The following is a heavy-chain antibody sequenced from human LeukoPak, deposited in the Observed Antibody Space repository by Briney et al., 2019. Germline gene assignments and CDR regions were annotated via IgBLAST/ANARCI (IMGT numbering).Heavy chain of an antibody. CDR2: IIPIFGTA. CDR3: ARVFSITIFGVVQYYFDY. V-gene: IGHV1-69*13. J-gene: IGHJ4*02. D-gene: IGHD3-3*01. Sequence: ASVKVSCKASGGTFSSYAISWVRQAPGQGLEWMGGIIPIFGTANYAQKFQGRVTITADESTSTAYMELSSLRSEDTAVYYCARVFSITIFGVVQYYFDYWGQGTLVTVSS. CDR1: GGTFSSYA.